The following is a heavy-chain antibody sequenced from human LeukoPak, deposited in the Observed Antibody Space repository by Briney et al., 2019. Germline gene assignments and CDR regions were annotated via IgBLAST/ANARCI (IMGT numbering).Heavy chain of an antibody. CDR2: IYYSGST. V-gene: IGHV4-39*02. D-gene: IGHD3-3*01. Sequence: PSQTLSLTCTVSGGSISSSSYYWGWIRQPPGKGLEWIGSIYYSGSTYYNPSLKSRVTISVDTPKNQFSLKLSSVTAADTAVYYCAREKYYDFWSGYSNDAFDIWGQGTMVTVSS. CDR1: GGSISSSSYY. J-gene: IGHJ3*02. CDR3: AREKYYDFWSGYSNDAFDI.